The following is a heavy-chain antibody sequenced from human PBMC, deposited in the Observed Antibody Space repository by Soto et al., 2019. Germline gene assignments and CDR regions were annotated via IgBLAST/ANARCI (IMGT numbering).Heavy chain of an antibody. J-gene: IGHJ4*02. CDR3: AKTVSGWYQYYSDY. CDR2: IYYSGTT. V-gene: IGHV4-31*03. Sequence: PSETLSLTCTVSGGSITRGGYYWSWIRQHPGKGLEWIGYIYYSGTTYYNPSLKSRVTISVDTSKNQFSLKLTSVTAADTAVYYCAKTVSGWYQYYSDYWGQGTLVTGSS. D-gene: IGHD6-19*01. CDR1: GGSITRGGYY.